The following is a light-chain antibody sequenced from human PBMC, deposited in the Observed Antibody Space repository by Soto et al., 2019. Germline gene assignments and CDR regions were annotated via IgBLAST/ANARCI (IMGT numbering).Light chain of an antibody. CDR2: GNS. V-gene: IGLV1-40*01. J-gene: IGLJ2*01. CDR1: SSNIGAGYD. Sequence: QSVLTQPPSVSGAPGQRVTISCTGSSSNIGAGYDVHWYQQLPGTAPKLLIYGNSNRPSGVPDRFSGSKSGTSASLAITWLQAEDEADYYCQSYDSSLSVVCGGGTQLTVL. CDR3: QSYDSSLSVV.